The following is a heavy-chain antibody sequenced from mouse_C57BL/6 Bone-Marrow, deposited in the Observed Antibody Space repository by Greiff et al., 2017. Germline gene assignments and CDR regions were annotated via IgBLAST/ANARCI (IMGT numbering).Heavy chain of an antibody. J-gene: IGHJ3*01. CDR1: GFNIKNTY. CDR3: AVGYYGSSPTPFAY. CDR2: IDPANGNT. D-gene: IGHD1-1*01. Sequence: EVQLQQSVAELVRPGASVKLSCTASGFNIKNTYMHWVKQRPEQGLEWIGRIDPANGNTKYAPKFQGKATITADKSSNTAYQQLSSLTSEYPAVYYCAVGYYGSSPTPFAYWYRGTLVTVSA. V-gene: IGHV14-3*01.